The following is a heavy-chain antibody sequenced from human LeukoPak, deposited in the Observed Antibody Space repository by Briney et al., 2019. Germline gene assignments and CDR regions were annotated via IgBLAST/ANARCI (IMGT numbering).Heavy chain of an antibody. CDR2: INSDASST. CDR3: ARVGYSYGSYYFDY. V-gene: IGHV3-74*01. CDR1: GFTFSIYW. Sequence: PGGSLRLSCAASGFTFSIYWMHWVRQAPGEGLVWVSRINSDASSTTYADSVKGRFTISRDTARNTLYLQMNSLRAEDTAVYYCARVGYSYGSYYFDYWGQGTLVTVSS. D-gene: IGHD5-18*01. J-gene: IGHJ4*02.